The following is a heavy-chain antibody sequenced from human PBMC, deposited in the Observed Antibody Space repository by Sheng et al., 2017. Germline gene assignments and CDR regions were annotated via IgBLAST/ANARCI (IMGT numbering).Heavy chain of an antibody. V-gene: IGHV4-38-2*02. D-gene: IGHD3-3*01. CDR1: GYSISSGYY. CDR3: ARDKYDFWSGSRNDAFDI. J-gene: IGHJ3*02. Sequence: QVQLQESGPGLVKPSETLSLTCAVSGYSISSGYYWGWIRQPPGKGLEWIGSIYHSGSTYYNPSLKSRVTISVDTSKNQFSLKLSSVTAADTAVYYCARDKYDFWSGSRNDAFDIWGQGTMVTVSS. CDR2: IYHSGST.